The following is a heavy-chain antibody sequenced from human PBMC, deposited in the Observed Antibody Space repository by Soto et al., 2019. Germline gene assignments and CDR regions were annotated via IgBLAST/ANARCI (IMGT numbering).Heavy chain of an antibody. CDR3: AQSPFYAQFDY. V-gene: IGHV3-23*01. Sequence: GGSLRLSXAASGFTFSNYAMSWVRQPPGKGLEWVSAISGDGDNTYCADSVKGRFTISRDNSKSTLYLQMNSLRAEDSAIYYCAQSPFYAQFDYWGQGTLVTVSS. CDR1: GFTFSNYA. D-gene: IGHD4-17*01. J-gene: IGHJ4*02. CDR2: ISGDGDNT.